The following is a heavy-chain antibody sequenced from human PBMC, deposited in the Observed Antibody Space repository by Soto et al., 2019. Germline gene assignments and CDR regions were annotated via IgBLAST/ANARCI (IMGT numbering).Heavy chain of an antibody. V-gene: IGHV2-5*02. CDR2: IYWDDDK. CDR1: GFSLSTSGVG. CDR3: AHSYDILTGHGNWFDP. J-gene: IGHJ5*02. D-gene: IGHD3-9*01. Sequence: QITLKESGPTLVKPTQTLTLTCTFSGFSLSTSGVGVGWIRQPPGKALEWLALIYWDDDKRYSPSLKSRLTXXXDXSKNQVVLTMTNMDPVDTATYYCAHSYDILTGHGNWFDPWGQGTLVT.